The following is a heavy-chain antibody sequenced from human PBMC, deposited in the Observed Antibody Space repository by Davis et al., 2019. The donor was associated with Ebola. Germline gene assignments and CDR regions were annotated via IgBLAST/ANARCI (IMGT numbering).Heavy chain of an antibody. J-gene: IGHJ6*02. Sequence: GESLKISCAASGFTFSSYSMNWVRQAPGKGLEWVSSISSSSSYIYYADSVKGRFTISRDNAKNSLYLQMNSLRAEDTAVYYCARDQTSPYYYYGMDVWGQGTTVTVSS. CDR3: ARDQTSPYYYYGMDV. CDR2: ISSSSSYI. CDR1: GFTFSSYS. V-gene: IGHV3-21*01.